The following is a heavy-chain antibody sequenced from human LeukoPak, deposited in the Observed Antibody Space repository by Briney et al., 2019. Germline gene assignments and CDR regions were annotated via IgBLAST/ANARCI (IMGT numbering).Heavy chain of an antibody. CDR3: AKIAVANIPHY. CDR1: GFTFGSYE. V-gene: IGHV3-48*03. CDR2: ISSSGHAM. Sequence: GGSLRLSCAASGFTFGSYEMNWVRQAPGKGLEWVSYISSSGHAMFYADSVRGRFTISRDNAKDSLYMQMNSLRAEDTAVYYCAKIAVANIPHYWGQGTLVTVSS. D-gene: IGHD6-19*01. J-gene: IGHJ4*02.